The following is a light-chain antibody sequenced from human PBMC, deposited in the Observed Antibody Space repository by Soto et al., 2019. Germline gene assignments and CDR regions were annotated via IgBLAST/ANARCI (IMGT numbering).Light chain of an antibody. CDR3: QQYNTYST. Sequence: DIQMTQSPSTQSASVGDRVTITCRASQSISRWLAWYQQKPGKAPKALIYDASTLRSGVPSRFSGGGSGTESTLTISSLQPDDFATYYCQQYNTYSTFGQGTRLEIK. V-gene: IGKV1-5*01. J-gene: IGKJ5*01. CDR1: QSISRW. CDR2: DAS.